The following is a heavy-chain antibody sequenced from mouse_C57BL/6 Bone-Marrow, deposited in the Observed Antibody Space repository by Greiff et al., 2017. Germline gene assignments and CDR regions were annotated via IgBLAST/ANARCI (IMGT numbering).Heavy chain of an antibody. CDR1: GYTFTSYW. Sequence: QVQLQQPGAELVKPGASVKMSCKASGYTFTSYWITWVKQRPGQGLEWIGDIYPGSGSTNYNEKFKSKATLTVDTSSSTAYMELSSLTSEDSAVYYRARWFYDYALDYWGQGTTLTVSS. CDR3: ARWFYDYALDY. J-gene: IGHJ2*01. CDR2: IYPGSGST. D-gene: IGHD2-4*01. V-gene: IGHV1-55*01.